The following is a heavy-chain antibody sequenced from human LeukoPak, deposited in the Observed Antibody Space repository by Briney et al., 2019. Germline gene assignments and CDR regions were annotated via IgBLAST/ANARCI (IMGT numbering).Heavy chain of an antibody. Sequence: VASVKVSCKASGYTFTGYYMHWVRQAPGQGLEWMGWINPNSGGTNYAQKFQGRVTMTRDTSISTAYMELSRLRSDDTAVYYCATVRGLSIDPPDYWGQGTLVTVSS. CDR2: INPNSGGT. CDR3: ATVRGLSIDPPDY. J-gene: IGHJ4*02. CDR1: GYTFTGYY. D-gene: IGHD3-10*01. V-gene: IGHV1-2*02.